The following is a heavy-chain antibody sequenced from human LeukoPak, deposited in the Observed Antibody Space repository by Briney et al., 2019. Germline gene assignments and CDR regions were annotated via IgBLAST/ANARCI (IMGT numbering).Heavy chain of an antibody. CDR3: ATNPIAAAGSRVVVSYFDY. D-gene: IGHD6-13*01. J-gene: IGHJ4*02. Sequence: GGSLRLSCEASGFSFSSYWMHWVRQAPGEGPVWVSLIRSDGTTSYADSVKGRFTISRDNAKNSLYLQMNSLRAEDTAVYYCATNPIAAAGSRVVVSYFDYWGQGTLVTVSS. V-gene: IGHV3-74*01. CDR1: GFSFSSYW. CDR2: IRSDGTT.